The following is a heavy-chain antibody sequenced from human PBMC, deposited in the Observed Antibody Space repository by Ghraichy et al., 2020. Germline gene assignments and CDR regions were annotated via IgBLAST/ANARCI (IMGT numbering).Heavy chain of an antibody. CDR3: ARDGSGGYDY. CDR1: GFSFRSHW. Sequence: GESLNISCAASGFSFRSHWMSWVRQSPGKGLEWVANLNQDGNDKWYVDSVKGRFTISRDNAKNSLYLQMDSLRVEDTSIYYCARDGSGGYDYWGQGSLVTVSS. D-gene: IGHD1-26*01. CDR2: LNQDGNDK. J-gene: IGHJ4*02. V-gene: IGHV3-7*01.